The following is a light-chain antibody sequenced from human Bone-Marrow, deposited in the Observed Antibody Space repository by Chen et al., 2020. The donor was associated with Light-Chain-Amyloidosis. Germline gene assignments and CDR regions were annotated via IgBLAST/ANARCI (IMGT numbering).Light chain of an antibody. J-gene: IGLJ3*02. CDR1: NIGSTS. Sequence: SYVLTQPSSVSVAPGQTATIACGGNNIGSTSVHWYQQTPGQAPLLGVYDESDRPSGIPERLSGSNSGNTATLTISRVEAGDEADYYCQVWDRSRDRPVFGGGTKLTVL. CDR2: DES. V-gene: IGLV3-21*02. CDR3: QVWDRSRDRPV.